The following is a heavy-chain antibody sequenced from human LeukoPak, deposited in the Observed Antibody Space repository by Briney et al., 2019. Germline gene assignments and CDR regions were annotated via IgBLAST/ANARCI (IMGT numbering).Heavy chain of an antibody. Sequence: GGSLRLSCAASGFTFSNSAMHWVRQAPGKGLEWVAAIPYDGSDKYYADYVKGRFTISRDNSQNTLYLQMDSLRVEDTAVYHCAKSRGSVTYYHPFDYWGQGTLVTVSS. V-gene: IGHV3-30*18. CDR1: GFTFSNSA. D-gene: IGHD3-10*01. CDR2: IPYDGSDK. CDR3: AKSRGSVTYYHPFDY. J-gene: IGHJ4*02.